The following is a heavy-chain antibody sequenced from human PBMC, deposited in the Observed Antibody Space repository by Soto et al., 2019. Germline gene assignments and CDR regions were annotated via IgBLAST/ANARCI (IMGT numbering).Heavy chain of an antibody. CDR2: IIPIFGTA. CDR1: GGTFSSYA. D-gene: IGHD3-9*01. CDR3: ASRADWFSGYHYYYGMDV. Sequence: SVKVSCKASGGTFSSYAISWVRQAPGQGLEWMGGIIPIFGTANYAQKLQGRVTITADESTSTAYMELSSLRSEDTAVYYCASRADWFSGYHYYYGMDVWGQGTTVTVSS. J-gene: IGHJ6*02. V-gene: IGHV1-69*13.